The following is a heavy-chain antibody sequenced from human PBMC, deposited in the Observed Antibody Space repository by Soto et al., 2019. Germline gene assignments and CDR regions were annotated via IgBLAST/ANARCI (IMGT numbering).Heavy chain of an antibody. CDR2: ISYDGSNK. CDR1: GFTFSSYA. J-gene: IGHJ5*02. D-gene: IGHD3-9*01. CDR3: ARGLLRYFDWPDPDNWFDP. Sequence: PGGSLRLSCAASGFTFSSYAMHWVRQAPGKGLEWVAVISYDGSNKYYADSVKGRFTISRDNSKNTLYLQMNSLRAEDTAVYYCARGLLRYFDWPDPDNWFDPWGQGTLVTVSS. V-gene: IGHV3-30-3*01.